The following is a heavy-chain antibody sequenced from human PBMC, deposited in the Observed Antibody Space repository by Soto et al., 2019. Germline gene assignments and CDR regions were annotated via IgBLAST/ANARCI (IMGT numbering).Heavy chain of an antibody. CDR1: GFTFDDYA. CDR2: ISWNSGSI. D-gene: IGHD3-22*01. J-gene: IGHJ4*02. Sequence: EVQLVESGGGLVQPGRSLRLSCAASGFTFDDYAMHWVRQAPGKGLEWVSGISWNSGSIGYADSVKGRFTISRDNAKNSLYLQMNRLRAEDTALYYCAKDSTYYYDSSGYIDYWGQGTLVTVSS. CDR3: AKDSTYYYDSSGYIDY. V-gene: IGHV3-9*01.